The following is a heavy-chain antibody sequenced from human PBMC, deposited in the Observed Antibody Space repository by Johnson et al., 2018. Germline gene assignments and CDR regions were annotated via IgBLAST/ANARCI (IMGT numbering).Heavy chain of an antibody. CDR2: ISSSSSTL. CDR3: ARAIVGKGYFQH. V-gene: IGHV3-48*02. J-gene: IGHJ1*01. D-gene: IGHD1-26*01. Sequence: VQLVESGGGLVQPGGSLRLSCAASGFTFSSYSMNWVRQAPGKGLEWVSYISSSSSTLYYADSVKGRFTPSRENAKNSLYLQMNSLRDEDTAVYYCARAIVGKGYFQHWGQGTLVTVSS. CDR1: GFTFSSYS.